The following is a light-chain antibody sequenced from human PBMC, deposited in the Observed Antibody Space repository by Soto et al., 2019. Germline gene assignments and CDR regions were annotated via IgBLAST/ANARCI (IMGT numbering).Light chain of an antibody. V-gene: IGKV1-5*03. CDR3: HHYYSYPEA. CDR1: QRISSW. CDR2: TAS. Sequence: IQSTQFPPPLPASEGDRVPITCRASQRISSWLAWYQQRPGKAPKLLIYTASTLQSGVSSDFSGSGSGTDFTLTISSLQPEDFATYFCHHYYSYPEAFGQGTKVDIK. J-gene: IGKJ1*01.